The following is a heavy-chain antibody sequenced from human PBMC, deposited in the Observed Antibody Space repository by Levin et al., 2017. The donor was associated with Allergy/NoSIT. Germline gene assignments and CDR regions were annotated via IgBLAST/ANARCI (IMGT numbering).Heavy chain of an antibody. D-gene: IGHD3-16*01. Sequence: LSLTCAASGFTFSSYAMSWVRQAPGKGLEWVSAISGSGGSTYYADSVKGRFTISRDNSKNTLYLQMNSLRAEDTAVYYCAKDGGYWYFDLWGRGTLVTVSS. CDR1: GFTFSSYA. CDR3: AKDGGYWYFDL. J-gene: IGHJ2*01. CDR2: ISGSGGST. V-gene: IGHV3-23*01.